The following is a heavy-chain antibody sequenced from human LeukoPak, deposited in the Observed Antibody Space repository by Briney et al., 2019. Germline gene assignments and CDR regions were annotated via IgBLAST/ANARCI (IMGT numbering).Heavy chain of an antibody. CDR1: GFTFTSSA. Sequence: ASVKVSCKASGFTFTSSAMQWVRQARGQHLEWIGWIVVGSGNTNYAQKFQERVTITRDMSTSTAYMELSSLRSEDTAVYYCAASTVGALYYFDYWGQGTLVTVSS. D-gene: IGHD1-26*01. J-gene: IGHJ4*02. CDR3: AASTVGALYYFDY. CDR2: IVVGSGNT. V-gene: IGHV1-58*02.